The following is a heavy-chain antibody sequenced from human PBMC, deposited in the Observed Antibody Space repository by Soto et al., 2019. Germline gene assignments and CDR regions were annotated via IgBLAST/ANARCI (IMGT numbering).Heavy chain of an antibody. V-gene: IGHV1-2*04. CDR1: GHTFTGYY. CDR2: INPNSGGT. Sequence: ASVKVSCKASGHTFTGYYMHWVRQAPGQGLEWMGWINPNSGGTNYAQTFQGWVTMTRDTSISTAYMELSRLRSDDTAVYYCGREGEGKAVPGNSFDIGGKGKRVTVPS. CDR3: GREGEGKAVPGNSFDI. J-gene: IGHJ3*02. D-gene: IGHD6-19*01.